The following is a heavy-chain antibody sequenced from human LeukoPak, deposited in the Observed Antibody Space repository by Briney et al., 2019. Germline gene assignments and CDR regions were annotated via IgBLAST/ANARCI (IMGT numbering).Heavy chain of an antibody. Sequence: GSLRLSCAASGFTFSSYAWSWIRQPAGKGLEWTGRIYTSGSTNYNPSLKSRVTISVDTSKNQFSLKLSSVTAADTAVYYCAREGYQLLLGFDPWGQGTLVTVFS. CDR1: GFTFSSYA. V-gene: IGHV4-4*07. D-gene: IGHD2-2*01. CDR3: AREGYQLLLGFDP. CDR2: IYTSGST. J-gene: IGHJ5*02.